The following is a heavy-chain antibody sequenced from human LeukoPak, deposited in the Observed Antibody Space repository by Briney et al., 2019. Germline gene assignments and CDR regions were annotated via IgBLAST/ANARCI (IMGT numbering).Heavy chain of an antibody. CDR1: GGSISSNTYY. J-gene: IGHJ5*02. Sequence: SETLSLTCSVSGGSISSNTYYWGWIRQPPGRGLEWIGSVTYRGSTYSNPSLKSRVTISVDTSKNQFSLKLSSVTAADTAFYYCAKQGSVVSHWLDPWGQGTLVTVSS. V-gene: IGHV4-39*01. CDR2: VTYRGST. D-gene: IGHD1-26*01. CDR3: AKQGSVVSHWLDP.